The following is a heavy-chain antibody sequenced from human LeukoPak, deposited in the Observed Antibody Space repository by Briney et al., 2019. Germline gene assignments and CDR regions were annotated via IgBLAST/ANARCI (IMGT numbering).Heavy chain of an antibody. CDR2: ISYDGSNK. CDR3: ARGERIVTATRSDFDY. D-gene: IGHD2-15*01. J-gene: IGHJ4*02. Sequence: TGGSLRLSCAASGFTVSSYGMHWVRQAPGKGLEWVAVISYDGSNKYYADSVKGRFTTSRDNSKDTLDLQMNSLRAEDTAVYYCARGERIVTATRSDFDYWGQGTLVTVSS. V-gene: IGHV3-30*03. CDR1: GFTVSSYG.